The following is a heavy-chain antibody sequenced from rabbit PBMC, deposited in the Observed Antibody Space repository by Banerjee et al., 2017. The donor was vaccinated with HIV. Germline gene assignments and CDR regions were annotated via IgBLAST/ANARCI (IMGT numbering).Heavy chain of an antibody. Sequence: QSLEESGGDLVKPGASLTLTCTASGFSFSSSYYMCWVRQAPGKGLEWIGCIVTGSGGTYYASWAKGRFTISKTSSTTVTLQMTSLTAADTATYFCARSIYGGNGYATRLDLWGPGTLVTVS. CDR2: IVTGSGGT. D-gene: IGHD6-1*01. CDR1: GFSFSSSYY. V-gene: IGHV1S40*01. CDR3: ARSIYGGNGYATRLDL. J-gene: IGHJ3*01.